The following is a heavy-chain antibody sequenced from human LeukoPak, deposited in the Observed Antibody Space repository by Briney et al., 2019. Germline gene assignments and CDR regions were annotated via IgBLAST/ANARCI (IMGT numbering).Heavy chain of an antibody. Sequence: SETLSLTCTVSGGSISSYYWSWIRQPPGKGLEWIGYIYYSGSTNYNPSLKSRVTISVDTSKNQFSLKLSSVTAADTAVYYCARDRAHSSSWGLGSYYFDYWGQGTLVTVSS. CDR1: GGSISSYY. J-gene: IGHJ4*02. V-gene: IGHV4-59*01. CDR2: IYYSGST. D-gene: IGHD6-13*01. CDR3: ARDRAHSSSWGLGSYYFDY.